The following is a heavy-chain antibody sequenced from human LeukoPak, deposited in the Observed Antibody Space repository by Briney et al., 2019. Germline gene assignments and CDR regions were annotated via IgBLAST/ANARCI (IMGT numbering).Heavy chain of an antibody. D-gene: IGHD3-9*01. J-gene: IGHJ3*02. V-gene: IGHV3-30-3*01. CDR2: ISYDGSSE. CDR3: ARGKGRPYNILTGYLNDAFDI. CDR1: GFTFSPYP. Sequence: GGSLRLSCAASGFTFSPYPMHWVRQAPGKGLEWVAVISYDGSSEYYADSVKGRFTVSRDNSKNTLYLQMNSLRAEDTAVYYCARGKGRPYNILTGYLNDAFDIWGQGTMVTVSS.